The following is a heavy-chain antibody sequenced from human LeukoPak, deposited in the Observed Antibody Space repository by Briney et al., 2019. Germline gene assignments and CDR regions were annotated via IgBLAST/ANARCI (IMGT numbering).Heavy chain of an antibody. CDR3: AKASSTSPDYYFDY. V-gene: IGHV3-9*03. CDR1: GFTFDDYT. CDR2: ISWNSGSI. D-gene: IGHD2-2*01. J-gene: IGHJ4*02. Sequence: GGSLRLSCAASGFTFDDYTMHWVRQAPGKGLEWVSGISWNSGSIAYADSVKGRFTISRDNAKNSLYLQMNSLRAEDMALYYCAKASSTSPDYYFDYWGQGTLVTVSS.